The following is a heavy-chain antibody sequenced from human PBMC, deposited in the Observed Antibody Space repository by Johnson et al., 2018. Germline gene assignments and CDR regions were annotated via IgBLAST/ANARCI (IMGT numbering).Heavy chain of an antibody. V-gene: IGHV3-7*01. D-gene: IGHD5-12*01. CDR2: IKDDGTEK. J-gene: IGHJ3*02. CDR1: GFHFGYYW. Sequence: EVQLVESGGGLVQPGGSLRLSCAAYGFHFGYYWMSWVRQAPGKGLEWVANIKDDGTEKYYVDSLKGRFTISRDNAKNSLDLQLDSLGAEGTAVYFCARDSAGYDIWGQGTMVTVSS. CDR3: ARDSAGYDI.